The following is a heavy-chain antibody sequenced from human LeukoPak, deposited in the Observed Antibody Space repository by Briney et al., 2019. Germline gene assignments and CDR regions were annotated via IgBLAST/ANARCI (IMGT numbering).Heavy chain of an antibody. CDR3: ARERLELRGWFDP. Sequence: SETLSLTCTASGVSISSYYWSWIRQPPGKGLEWIGYIYYSGSTNYNPSLKSRVTISVDTSKNQFSLKLSSVTAADTAVYYCARERLELRGWFDPWGQGTLVTVSS. CDR1: GVSISSYY. V-gene: IGHV4-59*01. D-gene: IGHD1-7*01. J-gene: IGHJ5*02. CDR2: IYYSGST.